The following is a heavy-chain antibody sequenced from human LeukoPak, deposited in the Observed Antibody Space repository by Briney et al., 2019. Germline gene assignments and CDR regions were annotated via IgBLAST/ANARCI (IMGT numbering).Heavy chain of an antibody. Sequence: GASVKVSCKASGYTFTGYYMHWVRQAPGQGLEWMVWINPNSGGTNYAQKFQGRVTMTRDTSISTAYMELSRLRSDDTAVYYCARVSGQGYGFSFLHFDYWGQGTLVTVSS. CDR2: INPNSGGT. J-gene: IGHJ4*02. CDR3: ARVSGQGYGFSFLHFDY. D-gene: IGHD5-18*01. V-gene: IGHV1-2*02. CDR1: GYTFTGYY.